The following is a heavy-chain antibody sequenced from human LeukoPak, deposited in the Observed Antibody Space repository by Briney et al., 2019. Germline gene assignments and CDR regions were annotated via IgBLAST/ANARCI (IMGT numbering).Heavy chain of an antibody. V-gene: IGHV4-34*01. Sequence: SETLSLTCAVSGGSFSGYFWTWIRQPPGKGLEWIGEINHIGNTNYNESLKSRVTISVDTSKNQFSLKLSSVTAADTAIYYCTREYGFMTTVFHAFDIWGQGTMVTVSS. D-gene: IGHD4-17*01. CDR2: INHIGNT. J-gene: IGHJ3*02. CDR3: TREYGFMTTVFHAFDI. CDR1: GGSFSGYF.